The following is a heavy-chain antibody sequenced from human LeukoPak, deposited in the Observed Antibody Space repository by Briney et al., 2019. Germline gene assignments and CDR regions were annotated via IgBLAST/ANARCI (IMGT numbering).Heavy chain of an antibody. Sequence: ASVKVSCTASGYTFTRYLMHWVRQAPGQGLEWMGIINPSGGSTNYPQKFQGRVTMTRDTSTGTVYMELSSLRSQDTAGYFCARGRDGYKSEYCQHWGQGTRVSVSS. CDR3: ARGRDGYKSEYCQH. D-gene: IGHD5-24*01. CDR2: INPSGGST. J-gene: IGHJ1*01. CDR1: GYTFTRYL. V-gene: IGHV1-46*01.